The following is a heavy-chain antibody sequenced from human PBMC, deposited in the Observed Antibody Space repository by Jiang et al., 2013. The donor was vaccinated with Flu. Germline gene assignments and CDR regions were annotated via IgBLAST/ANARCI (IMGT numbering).Heavy chain of an antibody. J-gene: IGHJ5*01. CDR2: IWHDGSNR. CDR3: ATLRGSTYDTYLMDS. Sequence: VQLLESGGGVVQPGGSVRLSCAASGFSFSYYAMYWVRQAPGKGLEWVASIWHDGSNRNYADSVKGRFSISRDNSKSTLYVQMNSLRAEDTAVYYCATLRGSTYDTYLMDSWGQGTLVSVSS. V-gene: IGHV3-30*02. CDR1: GFSFSYYA. D-gene: IGHD3-22*01.